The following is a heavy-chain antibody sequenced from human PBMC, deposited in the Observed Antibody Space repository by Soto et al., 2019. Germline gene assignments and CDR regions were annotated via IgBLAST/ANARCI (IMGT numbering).Heavy chain of an antibody. CDR1: GFTFSSYA. CDR2: ISGSGGST. CDR3: AKSHCSGGSCYHWFDP. J-gene: IGHJ5*02. Sequence: GGSLRLSCAASGFTFSSYAMSWVRQAPGKGLEWVSAISGSGGSTYYADSVKGRFTISRDNSKNTLYLQMNSLRAEDTAVYYCAKSHCSGGSCYHWFDPWGQGTLVTVSS. D-gene: IGHD2-15*01. V-gene: IGHV3-23*01.